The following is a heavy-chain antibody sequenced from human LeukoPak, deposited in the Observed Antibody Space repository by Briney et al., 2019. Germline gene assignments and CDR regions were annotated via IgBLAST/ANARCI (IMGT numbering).Heavy chain of an antibody. J-gene: IGHJ4*02. Sequence: GASVKVSCKASGYTFTSYDINWVRQATGQGLEWMGWMNPNSGDTGYAQKFQGRVTLTRNTSISTAYMELSSLRSEDTAVYYCARGRDSYDSSDFPLLGFWGQGTLVTVSS. CDR2: MNPNSGDT. CDR3: ARGRDSYDSSDFPLLGF. CDR1: GYTFTSYD. V-gene: IGHV1-8*03. D-gene: IGHD3-22*01.